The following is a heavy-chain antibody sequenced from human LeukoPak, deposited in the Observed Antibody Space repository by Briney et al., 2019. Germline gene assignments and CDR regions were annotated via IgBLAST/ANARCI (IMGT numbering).Heavy chain of an antibody. V-gene: IGHV4-34*01. CDR1: GGSFSGYY. D-gene: IGHD3/OR15-3a*01. J-gene: IGHJ4*02. Sequence: SETLSLTCAVYGGSFSGYYWSWIRQPPGKGLEWIGEINHSGSTNYNPSLKSRVTLSVDTSKNQFSLKLSSVTAADTAVYYCARGRRGLTSFDYWGQETLVTLSS. CDR3: ARGRRGLTSFDY. CDR2: INHSGST.